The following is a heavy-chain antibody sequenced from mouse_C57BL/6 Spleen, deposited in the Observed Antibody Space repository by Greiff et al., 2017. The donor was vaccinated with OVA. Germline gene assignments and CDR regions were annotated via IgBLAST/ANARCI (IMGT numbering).Heavy chain of an antibody. CDR3: ARGEGRYAMDY. V-gene: IGHV1-42*01. CDR2: INPSTGGT. Sequence: VQLKQSGPELVKPGASVKISCKASGYSFTGYYMNWVKQSPEKSLEWIGEINPSTGGTTYNQKFKAKATLTVDKSSSTAYMQLKSLTSEDSAVYYCARGEGRYAMDYWGQGTSVTVSS. D-gene: IGHD3-3*01. CDR1: GYSFTGYY. J-gene: IGHJ4*01.